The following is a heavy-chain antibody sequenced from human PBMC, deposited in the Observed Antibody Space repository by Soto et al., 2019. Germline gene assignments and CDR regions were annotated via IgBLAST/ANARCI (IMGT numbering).Heavy chain of an antibody. D-gene: IGHD4-4*01. CDR3: ARYDYNGYYFDY. CDR1: GYTFSTYY. Sequence: QVQLVQSGAEVKKPGASVKVSCKASGYTFSTYYMHWVRQAPGQGYEWMGIINPSGGSTTYAQKFQGIVTMTRDTSTTTVYMELSSLKTDDTAVYYCARYDYNGYYFDYWGQGTLVTVSS. J-gene: IGHJ4*02. V-gene: IGHV1-46*01. CDR2: INPSGGST.